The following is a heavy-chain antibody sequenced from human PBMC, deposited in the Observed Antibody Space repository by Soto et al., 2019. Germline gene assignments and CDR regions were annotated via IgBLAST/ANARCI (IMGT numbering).Heavy chain of an antibody. D-gene: IGHD5-12*01. Sequence: EVQLVESGGGLIQPGGSLRLYCAVSGFTVRANYMSWVRQAPGKGLEWVSVIYSGGITYYADSVKGRFIISRDISKNTLYLQMNILRAEDTAVYSCHGYGYWGQGTLVTVSS. J-gene: IGHJ4*02. CDR3: HGYGY. CDR1: GFTVRANY. CDR2: IYSGGIT. V-gene: IGHV3-53*01.